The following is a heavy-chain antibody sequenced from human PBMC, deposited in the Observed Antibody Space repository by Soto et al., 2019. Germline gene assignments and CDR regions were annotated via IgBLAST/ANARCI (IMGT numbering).Heavy chain of an antibody. Sequence: EASVKVSCKASGYTFTSYGISWVRQAPGQGLEWMGWISAYNGNTNYAQKLQGRVTMTTDTSTSTAYMELRSLRSDDTAVYYCARVRGYCSGGSCYSNWFDPWGQGTLVTVSS. CDR2: ISAYNGNT. CDR1: GYTFTSYG. CDR3: ARVRGYCSGGSCYSNWFDP. J-gene: IGHJ5*02. V-gene: IGHV1-18*01. D-gene: IGHD2-15*01.